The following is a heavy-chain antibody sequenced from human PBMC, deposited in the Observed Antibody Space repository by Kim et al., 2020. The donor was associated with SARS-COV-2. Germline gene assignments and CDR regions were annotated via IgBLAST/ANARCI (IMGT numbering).Heavy chain of an antibody. V-gene: IGHV4-31*03. Sequence: SETLSLPCTVSGGSISSGGYYWSWIRQHPGKGLEWIGYIYYSGSTYYNPSLKSRVTMSVDTSKNQFSLNLSSVTAADTAVYYCPRSKGTVTTLDYWGQGT. D-gene: IGHD4-17*01. CDR2: IYYSGST. CDR1: GGSISSGGYY. J-gene: IGHJ4*02. CDR3: PRSKGTVTTLDY.